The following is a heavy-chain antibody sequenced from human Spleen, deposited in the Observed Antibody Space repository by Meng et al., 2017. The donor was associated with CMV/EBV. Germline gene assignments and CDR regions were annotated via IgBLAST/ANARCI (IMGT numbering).Heavy chain of an antibody. Sequence: QWHLQQWGAGLLKPSETLSLTCAVYGGSFSGYYWSWIRQPPGKGLELIGEINHSGSTNYNPSLKSRVTISVDTSKNQFSLKLSSVTAADTAVYYCARGPRTRFGERFDYWGQGTLVTVSS. D-gene: IGHD3-10*02. V-gene: IGHV4-34*01. CDR1: GGSFSGYY. CDR3: ARGPRTRFGERFDY. J-gene: IGHJ4*02. CDR2: INHSGST.